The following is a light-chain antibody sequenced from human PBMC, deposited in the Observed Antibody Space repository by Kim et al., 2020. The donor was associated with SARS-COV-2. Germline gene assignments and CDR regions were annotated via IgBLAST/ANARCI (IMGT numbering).Light chain of an antibody. V-gene: IGKV3-11*01. Sequence: LSPGERAPLPCRASQSINNFLAWYQHRPGQAPRLLIYDASSRAADIPARFSGSGSGTDFTLTISSLEPEDFAVYYCQQRSNWPPTFGGGTKVDIK. J-gene: IGKJ4*01. CDR1: QSINNF. CDR3: QQRSNWPPT. CDR2: DAS.